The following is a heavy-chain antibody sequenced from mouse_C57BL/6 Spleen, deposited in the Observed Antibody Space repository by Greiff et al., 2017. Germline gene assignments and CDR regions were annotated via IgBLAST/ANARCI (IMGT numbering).Heavy chain of an antibody. CDR2: INYDGSST. Sequence: EVQRVESEGGLVQPGSSMKLSCTASGFTFSDYYMAWVRQVPEKGLEWVANINYDGSSTYYLDSLKSRFIISRDNAKNILYLQMSSLKSEDTATYYCARGGDGNFYYFDYWGQGTTLTVSS. CDR1: GFTFSDYY. J-gene: IGHJ2*01. D-gene: IGHD2-1*01. V-gene: IGHV5-16*01. CDR3: ARGGDGNFYYFDY.